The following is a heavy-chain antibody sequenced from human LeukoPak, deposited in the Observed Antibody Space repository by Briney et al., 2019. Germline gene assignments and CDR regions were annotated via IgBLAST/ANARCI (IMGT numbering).Heavy chain of an antibody. CDR2: INGGGNT. J-gene: IGHJ4*02. CDR1: GFTFSGYA. CDR3: ARDPAEADC. Sequence: GGSLRLSCAASGFTFSGYAMNWVRQAPGKGLEWVSSINGGGNTFYADSVKGRFFISRDNAKNSLYLQMNGLRAEDTAVYYCARDPAEADCWGQGTLVTVSS. V-gene: IGHV3-21*06.